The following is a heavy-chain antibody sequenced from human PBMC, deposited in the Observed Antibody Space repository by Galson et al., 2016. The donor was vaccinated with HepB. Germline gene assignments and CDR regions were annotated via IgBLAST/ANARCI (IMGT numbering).Heavy chain of an antibody. CDR3: AHSSRGGEYVGDHPTYYFDY. CDR1: GFALSGGGVG. V-gene: IGHV2-5*02. D-gene: IGHD2/OR15-2a*01. Sequence: PALVKPTQTLTLTCTFSGFALSGGGVGVGWIRQPPGKALEWLALVYWDDDKRYSPSLQSRLTITKDTSKNQVVLIMTNMDPVDTATYYFAHSSRGGEYVGDHPTYYFDYWGQGTLVTVSS. CDR2: VYWDDDK. J-gene: IGHJ4*02.